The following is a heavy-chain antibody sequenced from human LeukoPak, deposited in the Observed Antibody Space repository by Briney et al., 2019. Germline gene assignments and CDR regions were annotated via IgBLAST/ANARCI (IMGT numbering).Heavy chain of an antibody. CDR3: PRRLQTGAFNS. CDR1: GYSFTNYW. V-gene: IGHV5-51*01. CDR2: IQPRDSQT. J-gene: IGHJ3*02. Sequence: GESLKISGKGSGYSFTNYWIAWVRQMPGKGLEWMGLIQPRDSQTRYSPSFQGRVTFSDDKAISTAYLQSSSLRASDTVIYYCPRRLQTGAFNSWGQGTLVTVSS.